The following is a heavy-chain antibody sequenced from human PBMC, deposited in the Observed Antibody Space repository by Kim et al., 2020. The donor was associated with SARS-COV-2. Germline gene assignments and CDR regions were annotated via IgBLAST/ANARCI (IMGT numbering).Heavy chain of an antibody. CDR3: ARGEGYSYGPNHYYYYGMDV. Sequence: GESLKISCKGSGYSFTSYWISWVRQMPGKGLEWMGRIDPSDSYTNYSPSFQGHVTISADKSISTAYLQWSSLKASDTAMYYCARGEGYSYGPNHYYYYGMDVWGQGTTVTVSS. V-gene: IGHV5-10-1*01. J-gene: IGHJ6*02. CDR2: IDPSDSYT. CDR1: GYSFTSYW. D-gene: IGHD5-18*01.